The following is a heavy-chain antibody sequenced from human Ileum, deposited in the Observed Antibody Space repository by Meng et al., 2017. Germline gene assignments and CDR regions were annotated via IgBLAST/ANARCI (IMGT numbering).Heavy chain of an antibody. J-gene: IGHJ5*02. D-gene: IGHD6-19*01. CDR1: GGSVSSANSY. V-gene: IGHV4-61*01. CDR2: VYNTGNT. Sequence: QVRLQGPGPGLVRPSETLSLTCTVSGGSVSSANSYWSWIRQTPGKGLEWIGYVYNTGNTNSNPSLRSRLTMSVDTSNSQFSLKLTSVTAADTAVYYCARGGGGGWPNWFDPWGQGTLVTVSS. CDR3: ARGGGGGWPNWFDP.